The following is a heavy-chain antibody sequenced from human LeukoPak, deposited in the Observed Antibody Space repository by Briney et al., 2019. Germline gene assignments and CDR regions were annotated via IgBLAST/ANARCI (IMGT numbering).Heavy chain of an antibody. CDR2: INHSGST. D-gene: IGHD5-24*01. CDR1: GGSISSSSYY. Sequence: SETLSLTCTVSGGSISSSSYYWGWIRQPPGKGLEWIGEINHSGSTNYNPSLKSRVTISVDTSKNQFSLKLSSVTAADTAVYYCARGRRDGYNFYWYFDLWGRGTLVTVSS. V-gene: IGHV4-39*07. CDR3: ARGRRDGYNFYWYFDL. J-gene: IGHJ2*01.